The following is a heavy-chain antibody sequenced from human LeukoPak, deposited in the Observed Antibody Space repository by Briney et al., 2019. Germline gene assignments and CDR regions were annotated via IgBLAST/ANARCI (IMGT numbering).Heavy chain of an antibody. CDR3: ARGYISPRMNWFDP. D-gene: IGHD3-16*02. J-gene: IGHJ5*02. Sequence: GGSLRLSCAASGFSFSNYNMNWVRQAPGTGLEWVSYISRTSSTIYYADSVKGRFTISRDNAKNSLYLQMNSLRAEDTAVYCCARGYISPRMNWFDPWGQGTLVTVSS. CDR1: GFSFSNYN. V-gene: IGHV3-48*01. CDR2: ISRTSSTI.